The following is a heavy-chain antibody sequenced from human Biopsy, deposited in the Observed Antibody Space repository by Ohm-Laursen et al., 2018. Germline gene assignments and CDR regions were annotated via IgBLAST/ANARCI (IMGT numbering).Heavy chain of an antibody. J-gene: IGHJ6*02. CDR3: VKDIRRYFYGMDV. D-gene: IGHD3-10*01. V-gene: IGHV3-9*01. Sequence: SLRLSCAASDFTFDDYAMSWVRQRPGNGLEWVSGITWNSGHIAYADSVKGRFTISRDNAKNVLWLQMNSLRVDDTAMYYCVKDIRRYFYGMDVWGQGTTVTVS. CDR2: ITWNSGHI. CDR1: DFTFDDYA.